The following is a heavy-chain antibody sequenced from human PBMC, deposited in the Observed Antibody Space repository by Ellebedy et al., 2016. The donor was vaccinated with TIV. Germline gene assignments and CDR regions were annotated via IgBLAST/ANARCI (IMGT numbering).Heavy chain of an antibody. D-gene: IGHD3-22*01. CDR3: ARARWSYYYDSSGYSPYYYYGMDV. CDR2: MNPNSGNA. CDR1: GYTFTSYD. V-gene: IGHV1-8*01. J-gene: IGHJ6*02. Sequence: ASVKVSXXASGYTFTSYDMNWVRQATGQGLEWMGWMNPNSGNAGYAQKFQGRVTMTRNTSISTAYMELSSLRSEDTAVYYCARARWSYYYDSSGYSPYYYYGMDVWGQGTTVTVSS.